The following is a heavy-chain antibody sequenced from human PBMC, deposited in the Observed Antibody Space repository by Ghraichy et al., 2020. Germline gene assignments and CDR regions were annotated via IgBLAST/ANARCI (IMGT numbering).Heavy chain of an antibody. J-gene: IGHJ4*02. D-gene: IGHD3-22*01. CDR1: GGSISSSSYY. CDR3: ARHHSQRYYDSSGYYPLFDY. V-gene: IGHV4-39*01. CDR2: IYYSGST. Sequence: SETLSLTCTVSGGSISSSSYYWGWIRQPPGKGREWIGSIYYSGSTYDNPPLKSRITRSVDTSKNQFSRKLSPGTAADTAVYYCARHHSQRYYDSSGYYPLFDYWGQGTLVTVSA.